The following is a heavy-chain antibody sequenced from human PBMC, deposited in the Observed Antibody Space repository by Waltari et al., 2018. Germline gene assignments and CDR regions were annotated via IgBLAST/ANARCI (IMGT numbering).Heavy chain of an antibody. V-gene: IGHV3-23*01. CDR3: AKNTPRVTIFGVV. J-gene: IGHJ3*01. CDR2: ISGSGGST. D-gene: IGHD3-3*01. Sequence: EVQLLESGGGLVQPGGSLRLSCAASGFTFRSYAMSWVRRAPGKGLEWVSAISGSGGSTYYADSVKGRFTISRDNSKNTLYLQMNSLRAEDTAVYYCAKNTPRVTIFGVVWGQGTMVTVSS. CDR1: GFTFRSYA.